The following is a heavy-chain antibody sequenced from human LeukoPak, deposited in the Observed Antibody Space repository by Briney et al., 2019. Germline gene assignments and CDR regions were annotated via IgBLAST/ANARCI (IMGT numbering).Heavy chain of an antibody. CDR1: GGSFSGYY. CDR3: ARGSITMVRGVKSPHFDY. CDR2: INHSGST. V-gene: IGHV4-34*01. J-gene: IGHJ4*02. D-gene: IGHD3-10*01. Sequence: SETLSLTCAVYGGSFSGYYWSWIRQPPGKGLEWIGEINHSGSTNYNPSLKSRVTISVDTSKNQFSLKLSSVTAADTAAYYCARGSITMVRGVKSPHFDYWGQGTLVTVSS.